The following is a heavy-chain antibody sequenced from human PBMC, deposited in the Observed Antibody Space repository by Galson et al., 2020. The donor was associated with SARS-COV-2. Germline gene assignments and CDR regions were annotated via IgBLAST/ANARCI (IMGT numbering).Heavy chain of an antibody. J-gene: IGHJ6*03. Sequence: GESLKISCAASGFTVSSNYMTWVRQAPGKGLEWVSVIYSGGSTYYADSVKGRFTISRDNSKNTLYLQMNSLRAEDTAVYYCARERALRYYDGSGYLDGTYYYMDVWGKGTTVTISS. V-gene: IGHV3-53*01. CDR2: IYSGGST. CDR3: ARERALRYYDGSGYLDGTYYYMDV. CDR1: GFTVSSNY. D-gene: IGHD3-22*01.